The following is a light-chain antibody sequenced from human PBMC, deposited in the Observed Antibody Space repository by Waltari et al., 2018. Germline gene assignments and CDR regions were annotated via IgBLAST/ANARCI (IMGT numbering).Light chain of an antibody. CDR1: QSVSSK. CDR2: GAS. V-gene: IGKV3-15*01. J-gene: IGKJ4*01. CDR3: QQYTTRPLT. Sequence: EIVMTQSPGTLSVSPGEGATLSCRASQSVSSKVAWYQQRPGQAPSLLLFGASTRATGIPARFSGSESGTEFTLTISSLTSEDSGVYFCQQYTTRPLTFGGGTKVEI.